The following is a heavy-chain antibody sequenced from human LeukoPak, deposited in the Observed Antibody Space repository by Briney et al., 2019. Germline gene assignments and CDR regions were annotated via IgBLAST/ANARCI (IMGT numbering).Heavy chain of an antibody. CDR3: ARGWAVAGPFDY. D-gene: IGHD6-19*01. V-gene: IGHV1-69*05. J-gene: IGHJ4*02. CDR2: IIPIFGTA. Sequence: ASVKVSGKASGGTFSSYAISWVRQAPGQGLEWMGGIIPIFGTANYAQKFQGRVTITTDESTSTAYMELSSLRSEDTAVYYCARGWAVAGPFDYWGQGTLVTVSS. CDR1: GGTFSSYA.